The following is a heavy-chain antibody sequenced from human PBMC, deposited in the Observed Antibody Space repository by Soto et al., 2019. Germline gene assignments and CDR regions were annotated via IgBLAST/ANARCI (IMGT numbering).Heavy chain of an antibody. Sequence: SLRLSCAASGFTFNNYALTWVRQAPGKGLEWVSTISVSGGTTHYADSVKGRFTISRDNSKKTVYLQMHSLRAEDTAVYYCAKGLYYYDSSGYRLFDYWGQGTLVIVSS. J-gene: IGHJ4*02. V-gene: IGHV3-23*01. CDR1: GFTFNNYA. CDR3: AKGLYYYDSSGYRLFDY. D-gene: IGHD3-22*01. CDR2: ISVSGGTT.